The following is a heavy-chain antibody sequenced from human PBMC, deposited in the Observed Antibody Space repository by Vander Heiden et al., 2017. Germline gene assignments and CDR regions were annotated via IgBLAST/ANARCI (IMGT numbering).Heavy chain of an antibody. V-gene: IGHV3-23*01. J-gene: IGHJ4*02. D-gene: IGHD3-22*01. CDR3: AKERSPDYYDSSGYYGVFDY. CDR1: GLTFSSDA. Sequence: EVQLLESGGGLVQPGGSLRLSCAASGLTFSSDAMSWVRPAPGKGLEWVSAISGSGGSTYYADSVKGRFTISRDNSKNTLYLQMNSLRAEDTAVYYCAKERSPDYYDSSGYYGVFDYWGQGTLVTVSS. CDR2: ISGSGGST.